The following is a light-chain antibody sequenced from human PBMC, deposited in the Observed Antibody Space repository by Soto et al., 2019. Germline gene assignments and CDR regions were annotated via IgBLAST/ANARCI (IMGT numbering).Light chain of an antibody. CDR2: AAS. Sequence: DIQMTQSPSSLSASVGDRVTITCRASQTVRTYLNWYQQKPGKAPTLLVYAASTLESAVPPRFSGAGSETDFTLTISGLRPEDFATYYCQQTFSTPITFGQGTRLE. CDR1: QTVRTY. V-gene: IGKV1-39*01. J-gene: IGKJ5*01. CDR3: QQTFSTPIT.